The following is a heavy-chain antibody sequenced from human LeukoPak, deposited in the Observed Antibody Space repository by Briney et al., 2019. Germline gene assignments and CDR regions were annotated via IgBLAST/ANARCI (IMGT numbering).Heavy chain of an antibody. CDR2: INPSGGST. D-gene: IGHD3-10*01. CDR1: GYTFTSYY. J-gene: IGHJ4*02. CDR3: ARETYGSGRDY. Sequence: ASVKVSCKASGYTFTSYYMHWVRQAPGQGFEWMGIINPSGGSTSYAQKFQGRVTMTRNTSISTAYMELSSLRSEDTAVYYCARETYGSGRDYWGQGTLVTVSS. V-gene: IGHV1-46*01.